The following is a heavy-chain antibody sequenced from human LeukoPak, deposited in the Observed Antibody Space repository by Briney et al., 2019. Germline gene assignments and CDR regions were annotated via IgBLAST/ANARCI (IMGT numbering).Heavy chain of an antibody. CDR2: INPSGGST. CDR3: ARDRYYYDSSGYQPFDY. CDR1: GYTFTSYG. J-gene: IGHJ4*02. Sequence: ASVKVSCKASGYTFTSYGISWVRQAPGQGLEWMGIINPSGGSTSYAQKFQGRVTMTRDTSTSTVYMELSSLRSEDTAVYYCARDRYYYDSSGYQPFDYWGQGTLVTVSS. V-gene: IGHV1-46*01. D-gene: IGHD3-22*01.